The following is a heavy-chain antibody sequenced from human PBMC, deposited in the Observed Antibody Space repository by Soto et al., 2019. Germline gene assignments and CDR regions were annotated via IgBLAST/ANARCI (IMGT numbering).Heavy chain of an antibody. CDR2: IIPIFGTA. Sequence: SVKVSCKASGGTFSSYAISWARQAPGQGLEWMGGIIPIFGTANYAQKFQGRVTITADESTSTAYMELSSLRSEDTAVYYCARDSAPRISIAARPDPYYYYGMDVWGQGTTVTVSS. CDR1: GGTFSSYA. D-gene: IGHD6-6*01. CDR3: ARDSAPRISIAARPDPYYYYGMDV. V-gene: IGHV1-69*13. J-gene: IGHJ6*02.